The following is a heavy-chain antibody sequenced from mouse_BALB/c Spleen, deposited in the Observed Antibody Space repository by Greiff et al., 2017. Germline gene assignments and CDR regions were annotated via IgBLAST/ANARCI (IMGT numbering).Heavy chain of an antibody. Sequence: EVQRVESGGGLVQPGGSLRLSCATSGFTFTDYYMSWVRQPPGKALEWLGFIRNKANGYTTEYSASVKGRFTISRDNSQSILYLQMNTLRAEDSATYYCARGYGNYVYYAMDYWGQGTSVTVSS. CDR3: ARGYGNYVYYAMDY. CDR2: IRNKANGYTT. CDR1: GFTFTDYY. V-gene: IGHV7-3*02. J-gene: IGHJ4*01. D-gene: IGHD2-1*01.